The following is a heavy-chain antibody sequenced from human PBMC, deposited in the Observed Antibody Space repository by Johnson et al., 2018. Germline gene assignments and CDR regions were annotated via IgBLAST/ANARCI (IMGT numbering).Heavy chain of an antibody. Sequence: VQLVQSGGGVVQPGRSLRLSCAASGFTFSNAWMNWVRQAPGEGLEWVGRIKSKTDGGTTDYAAPVKGRFTISRDDSKNTLYLQMNSLKTEDTAVQYCTTGYGVGAFDMWGQGTMVTVSS. CDR1: GFTFSNAW. CDR2: IKSKTDGGTT. CDR3: TTGYGVGAFDM. V-gene: IGHV3-15*07. J-gene: IGHJ3*02. D-gene: IGHD1-1*01.